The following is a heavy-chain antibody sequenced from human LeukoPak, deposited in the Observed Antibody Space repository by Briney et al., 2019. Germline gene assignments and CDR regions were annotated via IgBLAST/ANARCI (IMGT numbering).Heavy chain of an antibody. D-gene: IGHD3-22*01. CDR2: IKPDRGGT. V-gene: IGHV1-2*02. CDR3: AREDNIGYYGPDY. Sequence: ASVKVSCKAYGYTFTDYYMHWVRQARGQGLEWMGWIKPDRGGTKSTQNFQGRVTMTRDTSISTAYMELSRLTSDDTAVYYCAREDNIGYYGPDYWGQGTLVIVSS. J-gene: IGHJ4*02. CDR1: GYTFTDYY.